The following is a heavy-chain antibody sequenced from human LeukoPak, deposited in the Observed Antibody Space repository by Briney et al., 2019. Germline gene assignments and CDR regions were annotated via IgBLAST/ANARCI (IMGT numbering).Heavy chain of an antibody. CDR2: ISSSSETI. J-gene: IGHJ4*02. CDR1: GFTFSSYD. Sequence: PGGSLRLSCAASGFTFSSYDMNWVRQAPGKGLEWVSYISSSSETIYYADSVKGRFAISRDNAKNSLYLQMNSLRDEDTAVYYCARRRGYSGYDWDFGYWGQGTLVTVSS. V-gene: IGHV3-48*02. D-gene: IGHD5-12*01. CDR3: ARRRGYSGYDWDFGY.